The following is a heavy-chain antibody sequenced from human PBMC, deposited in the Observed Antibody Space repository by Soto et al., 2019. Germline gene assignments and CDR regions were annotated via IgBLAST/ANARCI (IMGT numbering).Heavy chain of an antibody. CDR3: ATDFTDARVRFLRPHHFDD. J-gene: IGHJ4*02. V-gene: IGHV3-30*03. CDR1: GFTFSDYG. Sequence: QVHLVESGGGVVQPGRSLTLSCAASGFTFSDYGMHWVRQAPGKGLEWVAVVSYDGSNKYYTDSVKGRFTISRDNSRNTLFLQMTSLRPEDTAVYYCATDFTDARVRFLRPHHFDDWGQGTLVTVSS. CDR2: VSYDGSNK.